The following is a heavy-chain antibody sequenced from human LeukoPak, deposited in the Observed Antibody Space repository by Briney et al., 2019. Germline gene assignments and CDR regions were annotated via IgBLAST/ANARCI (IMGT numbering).Heavy chain of an antibody. V-gene: IGHV4-39*01. CDR2: IYYSGST. CDR1: GFTLSTYA. J-gene: IGHJ4*02. Sequence: GSLRLSCAASGFTLSTYAMGWIRQPPGKGLEWIGSIYYSGSTYYNPSLKSRVTISVDTSKNQFSLKLSSVTAADTAVYYCASLGYPGDYWGQGTLVTVSS. D-gene: IGHD5-18*01. CDR3: ASLGYPGDY.